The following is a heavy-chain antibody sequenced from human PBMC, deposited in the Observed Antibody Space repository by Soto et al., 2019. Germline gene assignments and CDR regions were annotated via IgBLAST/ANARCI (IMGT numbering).Heavy chain of an antibody. CDR2: IYYSGST. V-gene: IGHV4-39*01. D-gene: IGHD2-15*01. J-gene: IGHJ5*02. CDR1: GGSISSSSYY. Sequence: NPSETRSLTCTVSGGSISSSSYYWGWIRQPPGKGLEWIGSIYYSGSTYYNPSLKSRVTISVDTSKNQFSLKLSSVTAADTAVYYCARQPYVLLAWHWEQNWFDPWGQGTLVTVSS. CDR3: ARQPYVLLAWHWEQNWFDP.